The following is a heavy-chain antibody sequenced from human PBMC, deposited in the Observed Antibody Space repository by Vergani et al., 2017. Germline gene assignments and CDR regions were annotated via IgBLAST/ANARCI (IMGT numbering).Heavy chain of an antibody. J-gene: IGHJ4*02. V-gene: IGHV1-18*04. CDR3: ARDGYYDSSGCEDY. CDR1: GYTFISYG. CDR2: TSTYNGNT. Sequence: QVQLVQSGAEVKKPGASVKVSCKASGYTFISYGISGVRQAPGQGLEWMGWTSTYNGNTNYAQKLQGRVTMTTDTSTSTAYMELRSLRSDDTAVYYCARDGYYDSSGCEDYWGQGTLVTVSS. D-gene: IGHD3-22*01.